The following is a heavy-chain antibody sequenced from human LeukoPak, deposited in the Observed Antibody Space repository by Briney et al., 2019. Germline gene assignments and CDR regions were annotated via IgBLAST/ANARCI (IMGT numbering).Heavy chain of an antibody. V-gene: IGHV3-7*01. D-gene: IGHD1-26*01. CDR3: ARDVVGSLDY. J-gene: IGHJ4*02. CDR1: GFTFSTYW. Sequence: SGGCLRLSCAASGFTFSTYWMAWVRQAPGKGLEWVANIKGDESARHQADSVKGRFTISRDNAQNSEYLQMTSLRGEDTAVYYCARDVVGSLDYWGQGTLVTVSS. CDR2: IKGDESAR.